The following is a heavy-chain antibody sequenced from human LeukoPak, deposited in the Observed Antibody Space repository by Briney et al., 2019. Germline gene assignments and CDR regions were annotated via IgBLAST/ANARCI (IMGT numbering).Heavy chain of an antibody. Sequence: SETLSLTXAVYGGSFSGYYWSWIRQTPGKGLEWIGEINHSGSTNYNPSLKSRVTISVDTSKNQFSLKLSSVTAADTAVYYCARDEGIAAADWFDPWGQGTLVTVSS. CDR2: INHSGST. J-gene: IGHJ5*02. CDR1: GGSFSGYY. CDR3: ARDEGIAAADWFDP. V-gene: IGHV4-34*01. D-gene: IGHD6-13*01.